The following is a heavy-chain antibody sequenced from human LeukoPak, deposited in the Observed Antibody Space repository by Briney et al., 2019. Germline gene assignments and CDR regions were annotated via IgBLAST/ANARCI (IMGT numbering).Heavy chain of an antibody. V-gene: IGHV4-59*01. CDR1: GGSFSGYY. Sequence: KPSETLSLTCAVYGGSFSGYYWSWIRQPPGKGLEWIGYIYYSGSTNYNPSLKSRVTISVDTSKNQFSLKLSSVTAADTAVYYCALASGSYYAGFDPWGQGTLVTVSS. J-gene: IGHJ5*02. D-gene: IGHD1-26*01. CDR3: ALASGSYYAGFDP. CDR2: IYYSGST.